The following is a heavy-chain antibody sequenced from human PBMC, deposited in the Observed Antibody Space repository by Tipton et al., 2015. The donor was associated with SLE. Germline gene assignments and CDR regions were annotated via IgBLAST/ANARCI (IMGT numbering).Heavy chain of an antibody. D-gene: IGHD1-26*01. CDR2: ISGTGGTT. CDR1: GFTFSSYG. V-gene: IGHV3-23*01. CDR3: VTRGWEFDY. Sequence: SGFTFSSYGMHWVRQAPGKGLEWVSSISGTGGTTYYADSVKGRFTISRDNSENTLFMHMDSLRADDTAVYYCVTRGWEFDYWGQGTLVTVSS. J-gene: IGHJ4*02.